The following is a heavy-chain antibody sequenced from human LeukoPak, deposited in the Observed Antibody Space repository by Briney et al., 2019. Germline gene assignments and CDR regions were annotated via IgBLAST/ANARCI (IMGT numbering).Heavy chain of an antibody. Sequence: GASVTVSCKASGYTFTSYGISWVRQAPGQGLEWMGWISAYNGNTNYAQKLQGRVTMTTDTSTSTAYMELRSLRSDDTAVYYCARVSPRSMIVVVITSNNAFDIWGQGTMVTVSS. CDR1: GYTFTSYG. CDR3: ARVSPRSMIVVVITSNNAFDI. CDR2: ISAYNGNT. D-gene: IGHD3-22*01. J-gene: IGHJ3*02. V-gene: IGHV1-18*01.